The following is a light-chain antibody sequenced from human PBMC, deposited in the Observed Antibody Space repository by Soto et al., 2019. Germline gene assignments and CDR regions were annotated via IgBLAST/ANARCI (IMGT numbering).Light chain of an antibody. J-gene: IGKJ1*01. V-gene: IGKV2-28*01. CDR3: MQALQAPLT. CDR1: QGLLYSNGYNY. CDR2: LGS. Sequence: DIVMTQSPLSLPVTPGEPASISCRSSQGLLYSNGYNYLDWYLQKPGQSPQLLIYLGSNRASGVPDRFSGSVSGTDFTLKISRVEAEDVGLYYCMQALQAPLTFGQGTKVDIK.